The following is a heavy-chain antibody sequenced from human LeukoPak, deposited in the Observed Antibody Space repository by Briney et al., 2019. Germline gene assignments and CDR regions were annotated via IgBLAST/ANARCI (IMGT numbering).Heavy chain of an antibody. D-gene: IGHD3-22*01. Sequence: SETLSLTCAVSDYSISSGDYWGWIRPPPGKGLEWIGSVYHSGSTHYSPSLKSRVTISVDTSKNQFSLKLRSVTAADTAVYYCARNDSSGYFDYWGQGTLVTVSS. V-gene: IGHV4-38-2*01. CDR3: ARNDSSGYFDY. CDR1: DYSISSGDY. CDR2: VYHSGST. J-gene: IGHJ4*02.